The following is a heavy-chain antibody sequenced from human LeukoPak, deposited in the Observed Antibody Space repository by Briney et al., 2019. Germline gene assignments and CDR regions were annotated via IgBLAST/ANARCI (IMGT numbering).Heavy chain of an antibody. CDR3: ARGYSGSYYGV. J-gene: IGHJ4*02. CDR1: GGSMNSYY. V-gene: IGHV4-59*08. CDR2: IYYSGST. D-gene: IGHD1-26*01. Sequence: SETLSLTCSVSGGSMNSYYWSWIRQSPGKGLEWIGYIYYSGSTNYNPSLKSRVTISVDTSKNQFSLKLSSVTAADTAVYYCARGYSGSYYGVWGQGTLVTVSS.